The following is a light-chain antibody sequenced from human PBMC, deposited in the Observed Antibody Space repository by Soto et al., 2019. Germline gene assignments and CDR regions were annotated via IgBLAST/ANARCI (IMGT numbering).Light chain of an antibody. J-gene: IGKJ5*01. CDR2: GAS. CDR3: QQRSNWPQIT. V-gene: IGKV3-11*01. Sequence: EIVLTQSPATLSLSPGERATLSCRASQSVSSYLAWYQQKPGQAPRLLIYGASSRATGIPDRFSGSGSGTDFTLTISSLEPEDFAVYYCQQRSNWPQITFGQGTRLEIK. CDR1: QSVSSY.